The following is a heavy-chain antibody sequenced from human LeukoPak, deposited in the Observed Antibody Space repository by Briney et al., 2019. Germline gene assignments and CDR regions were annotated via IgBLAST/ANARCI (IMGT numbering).Heavy chain of an antibody. CDR3: ARDGYVSGFDY. CDR2: ISSSGSTI. Sequence: GGSLRLSCAASGFTFSSYEMNWVRQAPGKGLEWVSYISSSGSTIYYADSVKGRFTISRDNAKNSLYLQMNSLRAEDTAVYYCARDGYVSGFDYWGQGTLVTVSS. V-gene: IGHV3-48*03. J-gene: IGHJ4*02. D-gene: IGHD5-12*01. CDR1: GFTFSSYE.